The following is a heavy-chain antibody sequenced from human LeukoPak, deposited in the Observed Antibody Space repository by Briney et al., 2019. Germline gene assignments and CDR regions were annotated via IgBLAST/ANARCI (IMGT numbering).Heavy chain of an antibody. Sequence: GGSLRLSCAASGFTFSSYAMSWVRQAPGKGLEWVSAISGSGGSTYYADSVKGRFTISRDNAKNSLYLQMNSLRAEDTAVYYCARERGTYYYDSSGYVWGQGTLVTVSS. CDR3: ARERGTYYYDSSGYV. CDR1: GFTFSSYA. J-gene: IGHJ4*02. CDR2: ISGSGGST. D-gene: IGHD3-22*01. V-gene: IGHV3-23*01.